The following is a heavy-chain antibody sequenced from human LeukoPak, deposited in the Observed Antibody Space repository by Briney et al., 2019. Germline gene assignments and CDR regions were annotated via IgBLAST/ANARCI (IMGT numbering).Heavy chain of an antibody. J-gene: IGHJ4*02. Sequence: SVKVSCKASGGTFSSYAISWVRQAPGQGLEWMGGIIPIFGTANYARKFQSRVTITADESTSTAYMELSSLRAEDTAVYYCAKDLRFGDSPGNRFDYWGQGTLVTVSS. D-gene: IGHD3-10*01. CDR2: IIPIFGTA. V-gene: IGHV1-69*13. CDR1: GGTFSSYA. CDR3: AKDLRFGDSPGNRFDY.